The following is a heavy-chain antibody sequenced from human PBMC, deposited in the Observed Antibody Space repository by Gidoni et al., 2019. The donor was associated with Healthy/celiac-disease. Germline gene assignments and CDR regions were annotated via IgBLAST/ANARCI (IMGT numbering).Heavy chain of an antibody. V-gene: IGHV1-46*03. Sequence: QVQLVQSGAEVKKPGALVKVSCKASGYTFTSYYMHWVRQAPGQGLEWMGIINPSGGSTSYAQKFQGRVTMTRDTSTSTVYMELSSLRSEDTAVYYCARGIAAAGTFYWFDPWGQGTLVTVSS. J-gene: IGHJ5*02. CDR2: INPSGGST. CDR3: ARGIAAAGTFYWFDP. CDR1: GYTFTSYY. D-gene: IGHD6-13*01.